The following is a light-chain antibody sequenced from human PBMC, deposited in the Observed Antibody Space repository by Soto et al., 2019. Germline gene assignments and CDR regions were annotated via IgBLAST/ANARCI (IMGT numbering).Light chain of an antibody. Sequence: QSVLTQPPSASGTPGQRVTMSCFGSTSNIGGNYVYWYQQFPGTAPKLLIEMSDQRPSGVPDRFSGSKSGTSASLAISGLRSEDEADYSCAAWDDTLSGPVFGGGTKLTVL. CDR2: MSD. CDR3: AAWDDTLSGPV. V-gene: IGLV1-47*01. J-gene: IGLJ3*02. CDR1: TSNIGGNY.